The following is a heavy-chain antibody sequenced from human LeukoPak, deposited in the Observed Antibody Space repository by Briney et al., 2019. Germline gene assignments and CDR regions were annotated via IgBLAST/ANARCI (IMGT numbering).Heavy chain of an antibody. CDR2: ISSSSSYI. CDR1: GFTFSSYG. Sequence: GGSLRLSCAXSGFTFSSYGMHWVRQAPGKGLEWVSSISSSSSYIYYADSVKGRFTISRDNAKNSLYLQMNSLRAEDTAVYYCARDLSEGTYYYGAFDIWGQGTMVTVSS. J-gene: IGHJ3*02. V-gene: IGHV3-21*01. D-gene: IGHD3-22*01. CDR3: ARDLSEGTYYYGAFDI.